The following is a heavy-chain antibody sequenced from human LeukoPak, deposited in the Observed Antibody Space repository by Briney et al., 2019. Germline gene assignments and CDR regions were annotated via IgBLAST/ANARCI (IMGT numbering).Heavy chain of an antibody. Sequence: GGSLRLSCAASGFTFSSYGMHWVRQAPGKGLEWVAVIWYDGSNKYYADSVKGRFTISRDNAKNSLYLQMNSLRAEDTAVYYCARYYGGDYDSSGYYYFDYWGQGTLVTVSS. CDR3: ARYYGGDYDSSGYYYFDY. J-gene: IGHJ4*02. CDR2: IWYDGSNK. V-gene: IGHV3-33*01. D-gene: IGHD3-22*01. CDR1: GFTFSSYG.